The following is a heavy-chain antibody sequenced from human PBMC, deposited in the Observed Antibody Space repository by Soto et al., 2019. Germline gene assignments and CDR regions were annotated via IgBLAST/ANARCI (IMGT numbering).Heavy chain of an antibody. D-gene: IGHD2-2*01. J-gene: IGHJ6*02. V-gene: IGHV1-69*13. CDR1: GGTFSYDT. CDR3: ARSDXVIAPAASGVYYYALDV. CDR2: IIPMYGTP. Sequence: SVKVACKASGGTFSYDTISWGRQTPGQGLEWMGGIIPMYGTPNHAQKFQGRVTITADESTSTVYMGLSSLRSEDTAVYCCARSDXVIAPAASGVYYYALDVWAQGTTVTVSS.